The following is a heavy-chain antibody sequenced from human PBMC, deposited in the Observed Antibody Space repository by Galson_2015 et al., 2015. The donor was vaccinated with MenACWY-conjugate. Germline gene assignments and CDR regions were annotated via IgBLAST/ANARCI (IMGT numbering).Heavy chain of an antibody. Sequence: SLRLSCAVSGFTFRNYWMTWVRQAPGKGLEWVASIKKDGSEKYYVDSVKGRFTISRDNTKNSMYLEMNSLRADDTAVYYCARGHYGMDVWGQRTTVTASS. CDR1: GFTFRNYW. V-gene: IGHV3-7*03. J-gene: IGHJ6*02. CDR3: ARGHYGMDV. CDR2: IKKDGSEK.